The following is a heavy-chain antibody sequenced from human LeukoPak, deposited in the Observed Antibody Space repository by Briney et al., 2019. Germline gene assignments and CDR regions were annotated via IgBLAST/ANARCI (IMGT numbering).Heavy chain of an antibody. CDR3: ASRGYCSSTSCSIGVDY. CDR1: GGSISSGGYY. J-gene: IGHJ4*02. D-gene: IGHD2-2*01. V-gene: IGHV4-39*07. CDR2: INHSGST. Sequence: SETLSLTCTVSGGSISSGGYYWSWIRQPPGKGLEWIGEINHSGSTNYNPSLKSRVTISVDTSKNQFSLKLSSVTAADTAVYYCASRGYCSSTSCSIGVDYWGQGTLVTVSS.